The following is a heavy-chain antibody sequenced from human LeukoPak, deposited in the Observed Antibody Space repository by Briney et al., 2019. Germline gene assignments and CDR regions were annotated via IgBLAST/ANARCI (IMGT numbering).Heavy chain of an antibody. D-gene: IGHD6-19*01. Sequence: SETLSLTCTVSGGSISSYYWSWIRQPPGKGLEWIGYIYYSGSTNYNPSLKSRVTISVDTSKNQFSLKLSSVTAADTAVYYCASQKGEQWLVRPDAFDIWGQGTMVTASS. J-gene: IGHJ3*02. CDR2: IYYSGST. V-gene: IGHV4-59*01. CDR3: ASQKGEQWLVRPDAFDI. CDR1: GGSISSYY.